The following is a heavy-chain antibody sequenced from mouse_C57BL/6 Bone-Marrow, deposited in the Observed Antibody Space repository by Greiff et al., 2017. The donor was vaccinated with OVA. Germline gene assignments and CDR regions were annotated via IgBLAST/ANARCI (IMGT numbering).Heavy chain of an antibody. V-gene: IGHV1-63*01. D-gene: IGHD2-12*01. J-gene: IGHJ4*01. CDR3: ARRDYKGDYAMDY. Sequence: QVQLQQSGAELVRPGTSVKMSCKASGYTFTNYWIGWAKQRPGHGLEWIGDIYPGGGYTNYNEKFKGKATLTADKSSSTAYMQVSSLTSEDSAIYDCARRDYKGDYAMDYWGQGTSVTVSS. CDR1: GYTFTNYW. CDR2: IYPGGGYT.